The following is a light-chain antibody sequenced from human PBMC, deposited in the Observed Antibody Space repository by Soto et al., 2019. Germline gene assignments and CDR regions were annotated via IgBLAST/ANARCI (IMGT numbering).Light chain of an antibody. V-gene: IGKV3-15*01. CDR1: QSVSSN. J-gene: IGKJ3*01. CDR2: GAS. Sequence: EIVMTQSPATLSVSPGERATLSGRASQSVSSNLAWYQQKPGQAPRLLIYGASTRATGIPARFSGSGSWTEFTLTISSLQSEDFAVYYCQQYNNWPPACGPGTKVDIK. CDR3: QQYNNWPPA.